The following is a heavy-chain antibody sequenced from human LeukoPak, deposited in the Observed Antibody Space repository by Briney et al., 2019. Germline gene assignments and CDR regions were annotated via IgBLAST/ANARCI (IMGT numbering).Heavy chain of an antibody. CDR3: AKSGDINYYFYYYMDI. D-gene: IGHD3-10*01. V-gene: IGHV3-30*18. Sequence: PGGSLRLSCAASEFTFSSYGMHWVRQAPGKGLEWVAVISYDGSDKYYADSVEGRFSVSRDNSKNTLYLQLNSLRAEDTAVYYCAKSGDINYYFYYYMDIWGKGTTVTVSS. CDR2: ISYDGSDK. CDR1: EFTFSSYG. J-gene: IGHJ6*03.